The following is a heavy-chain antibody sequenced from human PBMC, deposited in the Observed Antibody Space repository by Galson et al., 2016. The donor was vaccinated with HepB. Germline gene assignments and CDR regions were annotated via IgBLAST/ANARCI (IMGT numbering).Heavy chain of an antibody. J-gene: IGHJ3*02. Sequence: SLRLSCAASGFTFSNSGMHWVRQAPGKALEWVALIWYDGSNKDYVDSVKGRFTISRDNSRNILFLQMNSLRDEDTAMYYCARRGEVGVSGSNDFDIWGLGTMVIVSA. D-gene: IGHD1-26*01. CDR2: IWYDGSNK. V-gene: IGHV3-33*01. CDR1: GFTFSNSG. CDR3: ARRGEVGVSGSNDFDI.